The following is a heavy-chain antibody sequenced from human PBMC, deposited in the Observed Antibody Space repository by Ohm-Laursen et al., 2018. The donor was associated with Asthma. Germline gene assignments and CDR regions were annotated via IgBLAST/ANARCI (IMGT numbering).Heavy chain of an antibody. CDR3: ARAALLTGYYPFDY. CDR1: GGSISSGGYY. V-gene: IGHV4-31*03. D-gene: IGHD3-9*01. CDR2: IYYSGST. J-gene: IGHJ4*02. Sequence: SETLSLTCSVSGGSISSGGYYWSWIRQHPGKGLEWIGYIYYSGSTYYNPSLKSRVTIPVDTSKNQFSLKLSSVAAADTAVYYCARAALLTGYYPFDYWGQGTLVTVSS.